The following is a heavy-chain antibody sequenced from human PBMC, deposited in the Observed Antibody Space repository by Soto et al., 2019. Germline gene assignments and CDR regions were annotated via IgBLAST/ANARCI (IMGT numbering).Heavy chain of an antibody. V-gene: IGHV4-39*01. Sequence: SETLSLTCTVSGGSISSSSYYWGWIRQPPGKGLEWIGSIYYSGNTYYNPSVKSRVTISVDTAKNQFSLKLSSVTAADTAVYYCARSTLVSEPSGMDVWGQGTTVTVSS. J-gene: IGHJ6*02. CDR2: IYYSGNT. CDR1: GGSISSSSYY. D-gene: IGHD2-15*01. CDR3: ARSTLVSEPSGMDV.